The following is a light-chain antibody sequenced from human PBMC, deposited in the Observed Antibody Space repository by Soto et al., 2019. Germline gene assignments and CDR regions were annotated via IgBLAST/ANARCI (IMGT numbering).Light chain of an antibody. CDR3: AAWDDSLSGLV. V-gene: IGLV1-44*01. CDR2: CIN. CDR1: SSNIGSNT. J-gene: IGLJ2*01. Sequence: QSVLTQPPSASGTPGQRVTISCSGSSSNIGSNTVNWYQHLPGTAPKLLIYCINQRPSGVPDRFSGSKSGTSASLAISGLQSEDEADYYCAAWDDSLSGLVFGGGTKVTVL.